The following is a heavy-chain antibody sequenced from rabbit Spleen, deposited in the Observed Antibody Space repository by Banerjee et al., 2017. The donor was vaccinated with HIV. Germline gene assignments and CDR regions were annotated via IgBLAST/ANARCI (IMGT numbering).Heavy chain of an antibody. J-gene: IGHJ4*01. CDR2: INTGSGSA. Sequence: LVESGGGLVQPGASLTLTCTASGFSFSANYYMCWVRQAPGKGLEWIGCINTGSGSAYYASWVISRFTISKTSSTTVTLQMTSLTAADTATCFCARGLLGVIGWNFNLWGQGTLVTVS. CDR1: GFSFSANYY. CDR3: ARGLLGVIGWNFNL. V-gene: IGHV1S40*01. D-gene: IGHD1-1*01.